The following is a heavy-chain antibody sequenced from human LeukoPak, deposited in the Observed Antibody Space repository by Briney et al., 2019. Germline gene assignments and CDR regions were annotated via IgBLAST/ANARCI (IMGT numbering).Heavy chain of an antibody. CDR3: ARYDSSGFIFDY. CDR2: IYYSGST. Sequence: SETLSLTCTVSGGSVSSGSYYWSWIRQHPGKGLEWIGYIYYSGSTYYNPSLKSRVTISVDTSKNQFSLKLSSVTAADTAVYYCARYDSSGFIFDYWGQGTLVTVSS. D-gene: IGHD3-22*01. J-gene: IGHJ4*02. V-gene: IGHV4-31*03. CDR1: GGSVSSGSYY.